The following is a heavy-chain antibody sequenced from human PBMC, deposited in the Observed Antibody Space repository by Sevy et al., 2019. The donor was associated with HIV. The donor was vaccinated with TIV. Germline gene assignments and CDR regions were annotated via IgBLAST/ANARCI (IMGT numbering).Heavy chain of an antibody. CDR3: ARSRVITGTFDY. D-gene: IGHD1-20*01. CDR2: ISYSGST. Sequence: SETLSLTCTVSGGSISGYYWSWIRQPPGKGLEWIGYISYSGSTNYNPSLKSRVTISVDTSKNEFSLKLSSVTAADTAVYCCARSRVITGTFDYWGQGTLVTVSS. CDR1: GGSISGYY. J-gene: IGHJ4*02. V-gene: IGHV4-59*01.